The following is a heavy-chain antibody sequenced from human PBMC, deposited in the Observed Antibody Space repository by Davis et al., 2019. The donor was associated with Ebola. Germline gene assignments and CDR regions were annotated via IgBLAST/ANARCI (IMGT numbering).Heavy chain of an antibody. V-gene: IGHV3-30*04. CDR2: ISYDGSNK. Sequence: GESLKISCAAPGFTFSSYAMHWVRQAPGKGLEWVAVISYDGSNKYDADSVKGRFTISRDNTKNSLYLQMNSLRDEDTALYYCSRGGAVKFDYWGQGTLVTVSS. CDR1: GFTFSSYA. J-gene: IGHJ4*02. CDR3: SRGGAVKFDY. D-gene: IGHD4-17*01.